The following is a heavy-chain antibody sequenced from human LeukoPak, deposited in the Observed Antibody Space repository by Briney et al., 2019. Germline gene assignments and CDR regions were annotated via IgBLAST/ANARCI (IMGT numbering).Heavy chain of an antibody. CDR3: AKEWVELIAAAGDRPLARAFDI. D-gene: IGHD6-13*01. CDR1: GFTFSSYG. Sequence: GGSLRLSCAASGFTFSSYGMHWVRQAPGKGLEWVAFIRYDGSNKYYADSVKGRFTISRDNSKNTLYLQMNSLRAEDTAVYYCAKEWVELIAAAGDRPLARAFDIWGQGTMVTVSS. J-gene: IGHJ3*02. CDR2: IRYDGSNK. V-gene: IGHV3-30*02.